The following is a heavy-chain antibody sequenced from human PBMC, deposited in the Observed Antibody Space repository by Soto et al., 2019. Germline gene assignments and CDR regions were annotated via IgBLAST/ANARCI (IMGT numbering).Heavy chain of an antibody. CDR3: ARGDSRVVRGDMDV. CDR1: AGNFSSYA. V-gene: IGHV1-18*04. J-gene: IGHJ6*02. D-gene: IGHD3-10*01. CDR2: ISAYNGNT. Sequence: ASGKVSCKASAGNFSSYAISWVRQAPGQGLEWMGWISAYNGNTNYAQKLQGRVTMTTDTSTSTAYMELRSLRSDDTAVYYCARGDSRVVRGDMDVWGQGTTVTVSS.